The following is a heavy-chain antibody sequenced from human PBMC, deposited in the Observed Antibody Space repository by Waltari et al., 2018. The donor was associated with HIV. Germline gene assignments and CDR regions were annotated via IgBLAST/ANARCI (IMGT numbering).Heavy chain of an antibody. CDR1: GGSVSSRSYF. Sequence: QLQLQESGPGLVKPSETLSLTCTVPGGSVSSRSYFWGWIRQPPGKGLEWIGRTYYTGRAYYNPSLKSRVTISVDTSKNQFSLKVTSVTAADTAVYYCARHALRVGAAYWNFDLWGRGTLVTVSS. D-gene: IGHD1-26*01. CDR2: TYYTGRA. J-gene: IGHJ2*01. V-gene: IGHV4-39*01. CDR3: ARHALRVGAAYWNFDL.